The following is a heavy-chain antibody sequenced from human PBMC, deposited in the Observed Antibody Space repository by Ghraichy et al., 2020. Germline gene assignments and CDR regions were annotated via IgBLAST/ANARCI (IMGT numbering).Heavy chain of an antibody. CDR3: AREQVDYYDSSGYYLDY. CDR1: GFTFSSYA. Sequence: GGSLRLSCAASGFTFSSYAMHWVRQAPGKGLEWVAVISYDGSNKYYADSVKGRFTISRDNSKNTLYLQMNSLRAEDTAVYYCAREQVDYYDSSGYYLDYWGQGTLVTVSS. V-gene: IGHV3-30-3*01. D-gene: IGHD3-22*01. CDR2: ISYDGSNK. J-gene: IGHJ4*02.